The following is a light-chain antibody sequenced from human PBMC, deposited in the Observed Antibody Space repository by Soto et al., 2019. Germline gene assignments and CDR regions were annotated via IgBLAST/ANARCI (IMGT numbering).Light chain of an antibody. CDR1: SSDIGASNY. Sequence: QSVLTQPASVSGSPGQSITISCTGTSSDIGASNYVSWYQQHPSKAPKLMIYEVRNRPSGVSSRFSGSKFGNTASLTISGLQAEDEADYYCSSYTTTSTLVVFGGGTQLTVL. V-gene: IGLV2-14*01. CDR3: SSYTTTSTLVV. CDR2: EVR. J-gene: IGLJ7*01.